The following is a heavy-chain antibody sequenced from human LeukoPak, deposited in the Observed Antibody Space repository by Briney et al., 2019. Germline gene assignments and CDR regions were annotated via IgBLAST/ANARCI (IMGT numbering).Heavy chain of an antibody. Sequence: GGSLRLSCAASGFTFSSYWMSWVCQAPGKGLEWVANIKQDGSEKYYVDSVKGRFTISRDNAKNSLYLQMNSLRAEDTAVYYCARAGGWAREDYKADAFAIWGQGTMVTVSS. V-gene: IGHV3-7*05. D-gene: IGHD6-19*01. CDR1: GFTFSSYW. J-gene: IGHJ3*02. CDR3: ARAGGWAREDYKADAFAI. CDR2: IKQDGSEK.